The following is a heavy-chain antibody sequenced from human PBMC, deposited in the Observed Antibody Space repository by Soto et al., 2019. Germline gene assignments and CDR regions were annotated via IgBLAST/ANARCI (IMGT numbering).Heavy chain of an antibody. J-gene: IGHJ6*02. Sequence: ASETLSLTGAVYGGSVSGYYWSWIRQPLGKGLEWIGEINHSGSTNYNPSLKSRVTISVDTSKNQFSLKLSSVTAADTAVYYCARNLLDYDFWSGYSYGMDVWGQGTTVTVSS. D-gene: IGHD3-3*01. CDR1: GGSVSGYY. CDR2: INHSGST. CDR3: ARNLLDYDFWSGYSYGMDV. V-gene: IGHV4-34*01.